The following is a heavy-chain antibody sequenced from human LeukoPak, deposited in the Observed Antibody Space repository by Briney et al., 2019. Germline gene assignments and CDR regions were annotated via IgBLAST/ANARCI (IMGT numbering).Heavy chain of an antibody. V-gene: IGHV3-21*01. CDR1: GFTFSSYS. Sequence: GGSLRLSCAASGFTFSSYSMNWVRQAPGKGLEWVSSISSSSSYIYYADSVKGRFTISRDNAKNSLYLQMNSLRAEDTAVYYCARDKKLGGLFAYWGQGTLVTVSS. CDR2: ISSSSSYI. D-gene: IGHD7-27*01. CDR3: ARDKKLGGLFAY. J-gene: IGHJ4*02.